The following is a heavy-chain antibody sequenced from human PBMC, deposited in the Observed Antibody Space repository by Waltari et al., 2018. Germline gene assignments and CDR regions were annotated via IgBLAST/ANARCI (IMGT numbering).Heavy chain of an antibody. CDR2: VRGDGRS. CDR3: ARDRGRGLYLDT. CDR1: GDYMSSTDC. V-gene: IGHV4-4*02. D-gene: IGHD2-15*01. J-gene: IGHJ5*02. Sequence: QLQLQESGPGLVKPSGTLSLTCAVSGDYMSSTDCWSWVRLSPQRGLVWVGQVRGDGRSNYSQSFASRLTVSLDTSNRQFSLKLTSATVADTAVYYCARDRGRGLYLDTWGPGILVTVSP.